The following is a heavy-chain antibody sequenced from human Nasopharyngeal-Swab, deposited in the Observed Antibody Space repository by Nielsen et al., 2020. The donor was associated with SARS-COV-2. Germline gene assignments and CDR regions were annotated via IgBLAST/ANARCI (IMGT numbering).Heavy chain of an antibody. CDR3: ATISGGRDVYFDY. V-gene: IGHV4-39*01. D-gene: IGHD2-15*01. J-gene: IGHJ4*02. Sequence: SETLSLTCTVSGGSISSSSYYRGWIRQPPGKGLEWIGSIYYSGSTYYNPSLKSRVTISVDTSKNQFSLKLSSVTAADTAVYYCATISGGRDVYFDYWGQGTLVTVSS. CDR1: GGSISSSSYY. CDR2: IYYSGST.